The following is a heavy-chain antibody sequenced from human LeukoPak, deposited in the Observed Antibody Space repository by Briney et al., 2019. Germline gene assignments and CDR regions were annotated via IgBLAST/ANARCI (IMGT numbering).Heavy chain of an antibody. Sequence: GESLRLSCAASGFTFSSYGMHWVRQAPGKGLEWVAVISYDGSNKYYADSVKGRFTISRDNSKNTLYLQMNSLRAEDTAVYYCAKDAGDSSGSLYYFDYWGQGTLVTVSS. CDR1: GFTFSSYG. D-gene: IGHD3-22*01. V-gene: IGHV3-30*18. CDR3: AKDAGDSSGSLYYFDY. CDR2: ISYDGSNK. J-gene: IGHJ4*02.